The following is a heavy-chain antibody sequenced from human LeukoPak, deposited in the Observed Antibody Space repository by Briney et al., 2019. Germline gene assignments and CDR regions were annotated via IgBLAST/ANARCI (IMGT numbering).Heavy chain of an antibody. Sequence: SETLSLTCTVSGGSISSGSYYWSWIRQPAGKGLEWIGRIYTSGSTNYNPSLKSRVTISVDTSKNQFSLQLNSVTPEDTAVYYCARDRILRSVGAAFDYWGQGTLVTVSS. CDR2: IYTSGST. CDR1: GGSISSGSYY. CDR3: ARDRILRSVGAAFDY. V-gene: IGHV4-61*02. J-gene: IGHJ4*02. D-gene: IGHD1-26*01.